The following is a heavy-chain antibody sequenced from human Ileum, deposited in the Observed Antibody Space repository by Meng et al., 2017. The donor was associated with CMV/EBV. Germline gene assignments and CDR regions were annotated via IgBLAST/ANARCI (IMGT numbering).Heavy chain of an antibody. CDR2: IYHGGST. CDR3: ARGPGGFGDFNFDY. J-gene: IGHJ4*02. Sequence: VKPRQTLSLTCSVSGDSITSFYWSWIRQPAGKALEWIGRIYHGGSTNYNPSLKSRVTLSVDTSKNQFSMRLTSVTAADTAVYYCARGPGGFGDFNFDYWGQGTLVTVSS. V-gene: IGHV4-4*07. D-gene: IGHD3-16*01. CDR1: GDSITSFY.